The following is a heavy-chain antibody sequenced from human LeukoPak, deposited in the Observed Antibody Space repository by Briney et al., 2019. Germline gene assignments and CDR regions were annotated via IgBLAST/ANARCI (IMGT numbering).Heavy chain of an antibody. J-gene: IGHJ4*02. CDR3: AREEHGGYHDY. D-gene: IGHD4-23*01. V-gene: IGHV1-46*01. CDR2: INPSGGST. CDR1: GYTFTNYY. Sequence: ASVKVSCKASGYTFTNYYIHWVRQAPGQGLEWMGMINPSGGSTNYAQKFQGRVTMTRDTPTSTVYMELSSLGSEDTAVYYCAREEHGGYHDYWGQGTLVIVSS.